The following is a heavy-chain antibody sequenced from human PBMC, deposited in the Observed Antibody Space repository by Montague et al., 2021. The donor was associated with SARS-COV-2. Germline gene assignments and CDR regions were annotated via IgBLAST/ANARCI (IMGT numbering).Heavy chain of an antibody. CDR2: TYYRSKWFY. V-gene: IGHV6-1*01. CDR1: GDSVSSNGGA. CDR3: ARDIGSAGMYYYYGMDV. Sequence: CAISGDSVSSNGGAWNWIRQSPSRGLECLGRTYYRSKWFYDYAVSLKXXLTIKPDTSKNQFSLQLNSVTPEDTAVYYCARDIGSAGMYYYYGMDVWGQGTTVTVSS. D-gene: IGHD3-10*01. J-gene: IGHJ6*02.